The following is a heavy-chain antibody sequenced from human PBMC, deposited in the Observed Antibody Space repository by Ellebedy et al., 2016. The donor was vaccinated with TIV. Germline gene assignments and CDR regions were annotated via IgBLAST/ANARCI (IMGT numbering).Heavy chain of an antibody. D-gene: IGHD7-27*01. CDR2: MNPNTGNT. CDR3: ARGSKLTGDDFDY. CDR1: GYSFTTYD. V-gene: IGHV1-8*01. J-gene: IGHJ4*02. Sequence: ASVKVSCXASGYSFTTYDINWVRQATGQGLEWMGWMNPNTGNTGYAQKFQGRVTMTRNTSINTLYMELSSLRSEDTAVYYCARGSKLTGDDFDYWGQGTLVTVSS.